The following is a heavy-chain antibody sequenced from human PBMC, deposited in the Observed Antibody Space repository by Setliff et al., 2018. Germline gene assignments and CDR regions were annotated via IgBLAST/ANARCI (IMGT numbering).Heavy chain of an antibody. CDR2: IHHSGKA. D-gene: IGHD3-3*01. CDR3: ARMSGFQYIDV. CDR1: GFSISSGYY. Sequence: PSETLSLTCAVSGFSISSGYYWGWIRQPPGKGLEWIVNIHHSGKAYYNPSLKSRVTISLDTSKNQFSLSLTSVTAEDTAVYYCARMSGFQYIDVWDKGTTVTVSS. J-gene: IGHJ6*03. V-gene: IGHV4-38-2*01.